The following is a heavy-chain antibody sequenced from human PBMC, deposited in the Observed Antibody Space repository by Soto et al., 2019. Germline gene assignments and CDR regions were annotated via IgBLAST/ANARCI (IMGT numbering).Heavy chain of an antibody. CDR2: VYSTGST. J-gene: IGHJ4*02. V-gene: IGHV4-39*01. D-gene: IGHD2-8*01. CDR3: ARSHYTYGLLIDY. Sequence: PSGTLFPTFSVSGDPITPNGYFWGWVRPPPRKGLQWIGNVYSTGSTFSHPSLTSRVFISLDTSKNKFSLRLTSVTAADTAVYYCARSHYTYGLLIDYWGPGIMVTSPQ. CDR1: GDPITPNGYF.